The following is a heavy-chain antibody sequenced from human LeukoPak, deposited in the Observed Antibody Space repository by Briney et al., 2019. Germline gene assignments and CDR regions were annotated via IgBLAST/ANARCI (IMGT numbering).Heavy chain of an antibody. CDR3: ARGSVRGEFDP. D-gene: IGHD3-10*01. J-gene: IGHJ5*02. Sequence: ASETLSLTCTLTGGSISTYYWSWVRQPPGKGLEWIGYIYYTGSTDYNPSLKSRVTMSVDTSKNQFSLKLSSVTAADTAVYSCARGSVRGEFDPWGQGTLVTVSS. V-gene: IGHV4-59*01. CDR1: GGSISTYY. CDR2: IYYTGST.